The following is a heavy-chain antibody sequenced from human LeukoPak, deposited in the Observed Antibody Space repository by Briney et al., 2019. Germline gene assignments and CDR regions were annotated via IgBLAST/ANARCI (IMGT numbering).Heavy chain of an antibody. J-gene: IGHJ4*02. CDR1: GFTFSGYA. D-gene: IGHD3-3*01. V-gene: IGHV3-30*03. CDR3: ARDRAWNYFDY. CDR2: ISNDGSRK. Sequence: GGSLRLSCAVSGFTFSGYAMSWVRQAPGKGLEWVAIISNDGSRKYYAHSVEGRFTISRDNSKNTLYLQMDSLRAEDTAVYYCARDRAWNYFDYWGQGTLVTVSS.